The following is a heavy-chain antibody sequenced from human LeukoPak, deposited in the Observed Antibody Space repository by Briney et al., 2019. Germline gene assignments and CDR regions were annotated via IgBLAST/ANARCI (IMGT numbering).Heavy chain of an antibody. V-gene: IGHV4-34*01. D-gene: IGHD3-10*01. Sequence: PSATLSLTCSVNGGSFSGYYWSWVRQPPGKGLEWIGEINHSGSTNYNPSLKGRVTISVDTSKNQFSLKLSSVTAADTAVYYCARDYGSGSYYNENSWFDPWGQGTLVTVSS. CDR2: INHSGST. CDR3: ARDYGSGSYYNENSWFDP. CDR1: GGSFSGYY. J-gene: IGHJ5*02.